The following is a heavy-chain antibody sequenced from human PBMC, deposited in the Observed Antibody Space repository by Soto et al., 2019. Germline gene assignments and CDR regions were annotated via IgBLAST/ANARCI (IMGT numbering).Heavy chain of an antibody. D-gene: IGHD4-17*01. Sequence: HPGGSLRLSCAASGFTFDDYAMHWVRQAPGKGLEWVSGISWNSGSIGYADSVKGRFTISRDNAKNSLYLQMNSLRAEDTALDYCAKDKSPGGRDSGWFDPWGQGTLVTVSS. CDR2: ISWNSGSI. V-gene: IGHV3-9*01. CDR1: GFTFDDYA. J-gene: IGHJ5*02. CDR3: AKDKSPGGRDSGWFDP.